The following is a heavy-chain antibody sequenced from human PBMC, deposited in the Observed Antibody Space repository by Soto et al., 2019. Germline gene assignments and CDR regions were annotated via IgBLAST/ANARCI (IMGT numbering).Heavy chain of an antibody. V-gene: IGHV3-7*01. Sequence: GESLKISCAASGFTFSSYWMSWVRQAPGKGLEWVANIKQDGSEKYYVDSVKGRFTISRDNAKNSLYLQMNSLRAEDTAVYYCARDQRIAAAGWDYYFSYGMDVWGQGTTVTVSS. CDR2: IKQDGSEK. CDR1: GFTFSSYW. J-gene: IGHJ6*02. D-gene: IGHD6-13*01. CDR3: ARDQRIAAAGWDYYFSYGMDV.